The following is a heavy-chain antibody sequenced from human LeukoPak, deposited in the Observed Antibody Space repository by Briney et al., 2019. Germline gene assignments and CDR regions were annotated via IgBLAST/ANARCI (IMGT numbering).Heavy chain of an antibody. D-gene: IGHD3-22*01. CDR1: GYTFTSYG. V-gene: IGHV1-18*01. CDR3: ARDDLTYYYDSSGPGR. J-gene: IGHJ4*02. CDR2: ISAYNGNT. Sequence: ASVKVSCKASGYTFTSYGISWVRQAPGQGLEWMGWISAYNGNTNYAQKLQGRVTMTTDTSTSTAYMELRSLRSDDTAVYYCARDDLTYYYDSSGPGRWGQGTLVTVSS.